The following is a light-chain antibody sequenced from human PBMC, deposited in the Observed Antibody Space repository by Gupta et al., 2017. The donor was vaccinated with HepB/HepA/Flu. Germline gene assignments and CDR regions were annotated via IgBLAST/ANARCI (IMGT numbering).Light chain of an antibody. CDR1: NIGSNS. J-gene: IGLJ3*02. CDR2: YDS. Sequence: SYVLTQPPSVSVAPGKTARITCGGNNIGSNSVHWYQQKPGQAPVLVIYYDSDRPSGIPERFSGSNSGITATLTIIRVEAGDVADYYCQVWDRSSDHSVFGGGTKLTVL. CDR3: QVWDRSSDHSV. V-gene: IGLV3-21*04.